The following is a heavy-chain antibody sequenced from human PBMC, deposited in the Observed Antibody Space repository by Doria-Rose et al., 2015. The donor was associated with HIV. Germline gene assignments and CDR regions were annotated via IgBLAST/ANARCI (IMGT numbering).Heavy chain of an antibody. CDR1: GVSLSSPGMG. J-gene: IGHJ4*02. V-gene: IGHV2-26*01. D-gene: IGHD6-13*01. CDR3: ARIKSSRWYHKYYFDF. Sequence: QESGPVLVKPIETLTLTCTVSGVSLSSPGMGVSWIRQPPGKALEWLANISSDDERSYTTSLKSRLTISRGTSKSQVVLTMTDMDPVDTATYYCARIKSSRWYHKYYFDFWGQGTLVIVSA. CDR2: ISSDDER.